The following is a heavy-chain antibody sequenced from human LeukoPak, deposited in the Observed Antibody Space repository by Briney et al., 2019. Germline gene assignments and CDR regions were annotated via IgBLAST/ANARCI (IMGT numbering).Heavy chain of an antibody. J-gene: IGHJ4*02. Sequence: GRPLRLSRAASGFVFSNFEINWVRQAPPKGLAWLGRTEYEEGSVKGRFTLSRANSKNTLYLQKASLPPDDPAEYYCAGLKWPNYFDCWGQGTLVIVSS. CDR1: GFVFSNFE. D-gene: IGHD2-15*01. V-gene: IGHV3-30*03. CDR3: AGLKWPNYFDC. CDR2: RTE.